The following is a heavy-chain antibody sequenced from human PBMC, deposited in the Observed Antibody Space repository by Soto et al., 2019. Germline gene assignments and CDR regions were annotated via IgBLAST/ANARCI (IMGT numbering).Heavy chain of an antibody. CDR3: ARGGYSSGLDV. CDR1: GFTFSSYA. CDR2: ISYDGSNK. V-gene: IGHV3-30-3*01. Sequence: QVQLVESGGGVVQPGRSLRLSCAASGFTFSSYAMHWVRQAPGKGLEWVAVISYDGSNKYYADSVKGRFTISRDNSKSTLYLQMNSLRAEDTAVYYCARGGYSSGLDVWGQGTTVTVSS. D-gene: IGHD6-19*01. J-gene: IGHJ6*02.